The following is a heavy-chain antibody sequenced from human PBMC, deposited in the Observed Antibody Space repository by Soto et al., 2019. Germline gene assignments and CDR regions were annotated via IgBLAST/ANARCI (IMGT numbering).Heavy chain of an antibody. D-gene: IGHD4-17*01. J-gene: IGHJ2*01. V-gene: IGHV4-59*01. CDR3: ARVAVKTYWYFDL. Sequence: QVQLQESGPGLVKPSETLSLTCTVSGGSISSYYWSWIRQPPGKGLEWIGYIYYSGSTNYNPSLTIRVTISVDTSKNLFSLKLSSVTAADTAVYYCARVAVKTYWYFDLWGRGTLVTVSS. CDR2: IYYSGST. CDR1: GGSISSYY.